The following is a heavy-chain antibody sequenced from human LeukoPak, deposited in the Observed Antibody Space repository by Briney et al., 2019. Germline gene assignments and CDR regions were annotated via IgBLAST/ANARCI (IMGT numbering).Heavy chain of an antibody. CDR1: GFTFDDYG. D-gene: IGHD3-10*02. J-gene: IGHJ6*04. CDR3: AELGITMIGGV. CDR2: ISSSGSTI. V-gene: IGHV3-48*03. Sequence: GGSLRLSCAASGFTFDDYGMSWVRQGPGKGLEWVSYISSSGSTIYYADSVKGRFTISRDNAKNSLYLQMNSLRAEDTAVYYCAELGITMIGGVWGKGTTVTISS.